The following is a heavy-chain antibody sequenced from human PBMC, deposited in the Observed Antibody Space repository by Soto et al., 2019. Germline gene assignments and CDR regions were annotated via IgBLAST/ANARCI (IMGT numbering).Heavy chain of an antibody. Sequence: QVQLVQSGAEVKKPGASVKVSCKVSGYTRNEVAMHWVRQAPGKGLEWLGGFDPDEAETIYAQHFQGRVTMTEDTSTDTVYMEFSSLRSEDTALYFCTTYHGDYNFDPGGEGTLVTVSS. J-gene: IGHJ5*02. V-gene: IGHV1-24*01. CDR2: FDPDEAET. D-gene: IGHD4-17*01. CDR1: GYTRNEVA. CDR3: TTYHGDYNFDP.